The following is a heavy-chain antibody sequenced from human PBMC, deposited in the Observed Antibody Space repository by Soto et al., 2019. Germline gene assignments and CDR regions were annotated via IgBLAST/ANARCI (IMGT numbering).Heavy chain of an antibody. CDR3: ARGHSTDCSNGVCSFFYNHEMDV. V-gene: IGHV1-2*06. CDR2: INPKSGGT. D-gene: IGHD2-8*01. CDR1: GYSFTDYH. Sequence: GASVKVSCKASGYSFTDYHIHWVRQATGQGLEWLGRINPKSGGTSTAQKFQGRVTMTRDRSISTVYMELTRLRSDDTAVYFCARGHSTDCSNGVCSFFYNHEMDVWGQGTTVTVSS. J-gene: IGHJ6*02.